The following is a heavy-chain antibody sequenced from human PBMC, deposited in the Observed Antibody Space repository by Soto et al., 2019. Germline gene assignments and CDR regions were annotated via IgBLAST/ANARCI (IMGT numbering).Heavy chain of an antibody. J-gene: IGHJ4*02. CDR1: GGTFSSYA. V-gene: IGHV1-69*13. CDR3: ARMHYYDSSGYFREYYFDY. D-gene: IGHD3-22*01. Sequence: SVKVSCKASGGTFSSYAISWVRQAPGQGLEWMGGIIPIFGTANYAQKFQGRVTITADESTSTAYMELSSLRSEDTAVYYCARMHYYDSSGYFREYYFDYWGQGTLVTVSS. CDR2: IIPIFGTA.